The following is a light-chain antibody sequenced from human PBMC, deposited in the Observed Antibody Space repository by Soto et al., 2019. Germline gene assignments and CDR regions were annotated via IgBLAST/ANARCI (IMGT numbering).Light chain of an antibody. CDR2: GAS. Sequence: EIVLTQSPGTLSLSPGERSTSCCRSSQSVSNNYLAWYQQKPGQAPRLLIYGASGRATGIPDRFSASGSGTDFTLTISRLEPEDFAVYFCQQYSSSPVTFGQGTKVDIK. J-gene: IGKJ1*01. V-gene: IGKV3-20*01. CDR3: QQYSSSPVT. CDR1: QSVSNNY.